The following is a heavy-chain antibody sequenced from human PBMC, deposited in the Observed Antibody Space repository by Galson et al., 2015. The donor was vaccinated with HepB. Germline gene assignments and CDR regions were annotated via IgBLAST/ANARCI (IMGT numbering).Heavy chain of an antibody. CDR2: IYYSGST. J-gene: IGHJ4*02. V-gene: IGHV4-39*01. Sequence: ETLSLTCTVSGGSISSSPYYWVWIRQPPGKGLEWIGNIYYSGSTYYNPSLKSRVTISVDTSKNQFSLKLNSVTAADTAVYYCARHFLYGSGSYSPYYFDSWGQGTPVTVSS. CDR1: GGSISSSPYY. CDR3: ARHFLYGSGSYSPYYFDS. D-gene: IGHD3-10*01.